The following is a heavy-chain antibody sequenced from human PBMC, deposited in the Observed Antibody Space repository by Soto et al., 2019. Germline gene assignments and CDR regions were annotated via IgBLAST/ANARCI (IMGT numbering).Heavy chain of an antibody. Sequence: GGSLRLSCAASGFTFSSYAMSWVRQAPGKGLEWVSAISGSGGSTYYADSVKGRFTISRDNSENTLYLQMNNLRAEDTAVYYCAKDTDSSGYYAFDYWGQGTLVTVSS. CDR2: ISGSGGST. CDR1: GFTFSSYA. CDR3: AKDTDSSGYYAFDY. D-gene: IGHD3-22*01. J-gene: IGHJ4*02. V-gene: IGHV3-23*01.